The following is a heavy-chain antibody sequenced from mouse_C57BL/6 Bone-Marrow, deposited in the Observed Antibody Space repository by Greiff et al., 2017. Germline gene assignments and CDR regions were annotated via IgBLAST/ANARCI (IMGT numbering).Heavy chain of an antibody. D-gene: IGHD2-3*01. CDR2: IYPRSGNT. Sequence: VQLQESGAELARPGASVKLSCKASGYTFTSYGISWVKQRTGQGLEWIGEIYPRSGNTYYNEKFKGKATLTADKSSSTAYMELRSLTSEDSAVXFCARTLDGYYPPWFAYWGQGTLVTVSA. CDR1: GYTFTSYG. J-gene: IGHJ3*01. CDR3: ARTLDGYYPPWFAY. V-gene: IGHV1-81*01.